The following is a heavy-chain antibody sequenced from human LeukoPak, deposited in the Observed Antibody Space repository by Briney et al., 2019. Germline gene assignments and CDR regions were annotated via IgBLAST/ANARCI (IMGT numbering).Heavy chain of an antibody. D-gene: IGHD2-2*01. CDR1: GYTFTSYD. V-gene: IGHV1-8*01. Sequence: ASVKVSCKASGYTFTSYDINWVRQATGQGLEWMGWMNTNSGNTGHAQKFQGRLTMTRDTSTNTAYMELSSLRSEDTAVYYCARGGDIAVVPAAMVGSWGQGTLVTVSS. J-gene: IGHJ5*02. CDR3: ARGGDIAVVPAAMVGS. CDR2: MNTNSGNT.